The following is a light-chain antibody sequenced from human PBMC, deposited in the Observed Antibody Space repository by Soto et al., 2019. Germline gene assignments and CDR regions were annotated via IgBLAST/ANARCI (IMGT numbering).Light chain of an antibody. CDR3: QSHDNSLSGFYV. CDR1: SSNIGAGYD. J-gene: IGLJ1*01. V-gene: IGLV1-40*01. CDR2: GNS. Sequence: QSVLTQPPSVSGAPGQRVTISCTGSSSNIGAGYDIHWYQQLPGTAPKLLIYGNSNRPSGVPDRFSGSKSGTSASLAITGLQAEDEADYYCQSHDNSLSGFYVFGTGTKGTVL.